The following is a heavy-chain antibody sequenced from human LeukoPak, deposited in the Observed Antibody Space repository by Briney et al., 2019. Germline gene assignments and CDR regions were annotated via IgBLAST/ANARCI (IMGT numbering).Heavy chain of an antibody. CDR1: GYTFIGYD. CDR3: ARGEYSSSWYPLDY. V-gene: IGHV1-8*01. D-gene: IGHD6-13*01. J-gene: IGHJ4*02. Sequence: GASVKVSCKTSGYTFIGYDINWVRQAPGQGLEWMGWMKSNSGDTHFAQKFQGRLTMTRNTSISTAFMELSSLRSEDTAVYYCARGEYSSSWYPLDYWGQASLVTVSS. CDR2: MKSNSGDT.